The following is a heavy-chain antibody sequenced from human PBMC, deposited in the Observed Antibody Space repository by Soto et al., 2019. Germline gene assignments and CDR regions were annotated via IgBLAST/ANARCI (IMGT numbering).Heavy chain of an antibody. V-gene: IGHV1-24*01. D-gene: IGHD3-22*01. CDR2: FGPEDGET. Sequence: ASVKVSCKVSGYTLTELSMHWVLQAPGKGLEWMGGFGPEDGETIYAQKFQGRVTMTEDTSTDTAYMELSSLRSEDTAVYYCATLPHYYDSSGYYSYWGQGTLVTVSS. CDR3: ATLPHYYDSSGYYSY. J-gene: IGHJ4*02. CDR1: GYTLTELS.